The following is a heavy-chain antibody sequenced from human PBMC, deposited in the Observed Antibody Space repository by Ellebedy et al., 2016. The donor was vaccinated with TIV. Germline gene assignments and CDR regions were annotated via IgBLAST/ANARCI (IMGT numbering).Heavy chain of an antibody. D-gene: IGHD1-14*01. J-gene: IGHJ4*02. CDR3: ARWAYVNSWYHLDY. CDR1: GFTFSRYW. V-gene: IGHV3-7*01. CDR2: IKQDGSVQ. Sequence: PGGSLRLSCASSGFTFSRYWMSWVRQAPGKGLEWVASIKQDGSVQFYVNSVRGRFTISRDNYKTSTYLQMNSLRAEDTAVYYCARWAYVNSWYHLDYWGQGTLVTVSS.